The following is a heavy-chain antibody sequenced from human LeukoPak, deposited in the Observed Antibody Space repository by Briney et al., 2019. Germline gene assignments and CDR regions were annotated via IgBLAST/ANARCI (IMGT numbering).Heavy chain of an antibody. CDR3: AKDTGSGWSFDY. CDR2: IHGVSGTT. D-gene: IGHD6-19*01. Sequence: PGGSLRLSCAASGFTFDDYAMHWVRQAPGEGLEWVSLIHGVSGTTYYADSVKGRFTISRDNSKNSLYLQMNSLRTEDTALYYCAKDTGSGWSFDYWGQGTLVTVSS. V-gene: IGHV3-43*02. J-gene: IGHJ4*01. CDR1: GFTFDDYA.